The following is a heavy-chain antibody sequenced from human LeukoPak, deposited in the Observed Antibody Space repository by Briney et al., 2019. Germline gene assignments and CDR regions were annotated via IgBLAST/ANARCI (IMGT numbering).Heavy chain of an antibody. Sequence: PSETLSLTCAVYGGSFSGYYWSWIRQPPGKGLEWIGYIYHSGSTYYNPSLKSRATISVDRSKNQFSLKLSSVTAADTAVYYCARDQGHSSSWYGWFDPWGQGTLVTVSS. J-gene: IGHJ5*02. V-gene: IGHV4-30-2*01. CDR3: ARDQGHSSSWYGWFDP. CDR2: IYHSGST. CDR1: GGSFSGYY. D-gene: IGHD6-13*01.